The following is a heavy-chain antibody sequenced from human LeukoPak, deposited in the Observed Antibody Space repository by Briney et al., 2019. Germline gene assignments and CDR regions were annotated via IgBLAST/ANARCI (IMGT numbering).Heavy chain of an antibody. CDR1: GGSISSSSYY. V-gene: IGHV4-39*07. CDR2: IYYSGST. J-gene: IGHJ5*02. Sequence: SETLSLTCTVSGGSISSSSYYWGWIRQPPGNGLEWIGSIYYSGSTYYNPSLKSRVTISVDTSKNQFSLKLSSVTAADTAVYYCARESNYHGSGTGWFDPWGQGTLVTVSS. CDR3: ARESNYHGSGTGWFDP. D-gene: IGHD3-10*01.